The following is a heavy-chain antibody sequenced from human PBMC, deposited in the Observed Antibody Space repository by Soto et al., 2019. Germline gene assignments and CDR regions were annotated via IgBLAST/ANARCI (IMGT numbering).Heavy chain of an antibody. D-gene: IGHD3-16*01. CDR1: GFVFSDFQ. CDR3: ARDNLAFQGAFDL. CDR2: ITGTSAFT. Sequence: GGSLRLSCAASGFVFSDFQFNWVRQAPGGGLEWLSSITGTSAFTEYAESIGGRFTISRDNPNKLLFLHMDNLRPEDTAVYYCARDNLAFQGAFDLWGQGTLVTVSS. V-gene: IGHV3-21*01. J-gene: IGHJ4*02.